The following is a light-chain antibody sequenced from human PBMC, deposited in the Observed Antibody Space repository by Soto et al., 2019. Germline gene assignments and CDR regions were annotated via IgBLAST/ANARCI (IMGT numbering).Light chain of an antibody. CDR2: WAS. CDR3: QQYYSTPIT. V-gene: IGKV4-1*01. CDR1: QSVLYSSSNKNL. J-gene: IGKJ5*01. Sequence: DIAMTQSPDSLAVSLGERATINCKSSQSVLYSSSNKNLLTWYQQKPGQPPKRLIYWASTREAGVPDRFSGSGSGTDFTLTISSLQAEDVAVYYCQQYYSTPITFGQGTRLEIK.